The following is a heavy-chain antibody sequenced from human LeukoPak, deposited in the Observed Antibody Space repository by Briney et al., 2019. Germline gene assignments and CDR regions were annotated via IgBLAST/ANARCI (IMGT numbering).Heavy chain of an antibody. V-gene: IGHV3-30*02. Sequence: GGSLRLSCAASGFTFSSYGMHWVRQAPGKGLEWVAFIRYDGGNKYYADSVKGRFTISRDNSKNTLYLQMNSLRAEDTAVYYCAKISKWELPYWGQGTLVTVSS. D-gene: IGHD1-26*01. CDR3: AKISKWELPY. CDR1: GFTFSSYG. CDR2: IRYDGGNK. J-gene: IGHJ4*02.